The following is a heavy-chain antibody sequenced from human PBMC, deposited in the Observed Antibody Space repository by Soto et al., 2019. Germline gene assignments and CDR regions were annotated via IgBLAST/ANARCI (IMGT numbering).Heavy chain of an antibody. Sequence: GGSLRLSCVASGFTFSDYWMDWGRLGPGKGLEWVANMNQDGSGKYFLDSVKGRFTISRDNAKNSLYLQMNNLRADDTAVYYCAREAFTAAHYGMDVWGQGTTVTVSS. CDR2: MNQDGSGK. CDR1: GFTFSDYW. CDR3: AREAFTAAHYGMDV. J-gene: IGHJ6*02. V-gene: IGHV3-7*01. D-gene: IGHD3-16*01.